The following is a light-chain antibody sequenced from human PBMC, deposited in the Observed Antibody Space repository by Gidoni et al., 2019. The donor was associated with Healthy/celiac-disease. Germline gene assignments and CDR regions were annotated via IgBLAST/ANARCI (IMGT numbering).Light chain of an antibody. CDR3: QSYDSSLSGVV. CDR1: SSNIGAGYD. CDR2: GNS. Sequence: QSVLTQPPSMPGAPGQRVTISCTGSSSNIGAGYDVHWYQQIPGTAPKLLIYGNSNRPSGVPDRFSGSKSGTSASLAISGLQAEDEADYYCQSYDSSLSGVVFGGGTKLTVL. V-gene: IGLV1-40*01. J-gene: IGLJ2*01.